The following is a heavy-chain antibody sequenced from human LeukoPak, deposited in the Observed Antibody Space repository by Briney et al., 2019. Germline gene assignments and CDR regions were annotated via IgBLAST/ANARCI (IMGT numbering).Heavy chain of an antibody. CDR2: INHSGST. J-gene: IGHJ1*01. Sequence: PSETLSLTCAVYGGSFSGYYWSWIRQPPEKGLEWIGEINHSGSTNYNPSLKSRVTISVDTSKNQFSLKLSSVTAADTAVYYCARGGYYSEYFQHWGQGTLVTVSS. CDR3: ARGGYYSEYFQH. V-gene: IGHV4-34*01. D-gene: IGHD3-22*01. CDR1: GGSFSGYY.